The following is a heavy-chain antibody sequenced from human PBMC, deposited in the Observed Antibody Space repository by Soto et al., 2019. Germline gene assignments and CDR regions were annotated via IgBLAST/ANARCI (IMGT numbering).Heavy chain of an antibody. D-gene: IGHD5-18*01. V-gene: IGHV1-18*01. Sequence: QVQLVQSGAEVKKPGASVKVSCKASGYTFTNSGISWVRQAPGQGLEWMGWISAYNGNTNYAQKLQGRVTMTTDTSTSTAYMELRSLRSDDTAVYYCARAYRGYCYEAAFDYWGQGTLVTVSS. J-gene: IGHJ4*02. CDR1: GYTFTNSG. CDR3: ARAYRGYCYEAAFDY. CDR2: ISAYNGNT.